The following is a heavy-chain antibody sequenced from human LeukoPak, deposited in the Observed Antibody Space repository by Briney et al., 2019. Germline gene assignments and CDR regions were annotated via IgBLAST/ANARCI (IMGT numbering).Heavy chain of an antibody. CDR3: ARAEKHIDLVPGAMGGAFYI. Sequence: PSETLSLTCAVSGGSISSYYWSWIRQPPGKGLEWIGDIYYSGSTNYKPSLKSRVTISVDTSKNQFSLKLSSVTAADTPVYYCARAEKHIDLVPGAMGGAFYIWGQGTMVTVSS. J-gene: IGHJ3*02. CDR1: GGSISSYY. CDR2: IYYSGST. V-gene: IGHV4-59*12. D-gene: IGHD2-2*01.